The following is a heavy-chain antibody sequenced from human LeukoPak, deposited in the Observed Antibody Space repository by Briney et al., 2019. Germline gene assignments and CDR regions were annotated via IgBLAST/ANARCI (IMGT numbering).Heavy chain of an antibody. CDR3: ARYRDILTGYYDY. CDR2: IYYSGST. CDR1: GGSFSGYY. Sequence: SETLSLTCAVYGGSFSGYYWSWIRQPPGKGLEWIGYIYYSGSTYYNPSLKGRVTISVDTSKNQFSLKLSSVTAADTAVYYCARYRDILTGYYDYWGQGTLVTVS. D-gene: IGHD3-9*01. J-gene: IGHJ4*02. V-gene: IGHV4-30-4*08.